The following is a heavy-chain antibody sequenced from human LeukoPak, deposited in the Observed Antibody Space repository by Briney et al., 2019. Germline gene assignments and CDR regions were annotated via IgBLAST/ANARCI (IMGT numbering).Heavy chain of an antibody. Sequence: ETLSLTCTVSGGSISSYYWSWIRQPAGKGLEWIGRIYTSGSTNYNPSLKSRVTMSVDTSKNQFSLKLSSVTAADTAVYYCARGPYSSSLGGIDYWGQGTLVTVSS. D-gene: IGHD6-13*01. CDR2: IYTSGST. V-gene: IGHV4-4*07. CDR3: ARGPYSSSLGGIDY. CDR1: GGSISSYY. J-gene: IGHJ4*02.